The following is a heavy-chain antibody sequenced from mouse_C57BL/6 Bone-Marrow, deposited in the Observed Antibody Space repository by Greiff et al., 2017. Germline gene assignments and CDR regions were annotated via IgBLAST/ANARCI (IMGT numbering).Heavy chain of an antibody. J-gene: IGHJ3*01. CDR2: IYPGGGYT. Sequence: QVQLQQSGAELVRPGTSVKMSCKASGYTFTNYWIGWAKQRPGHGLEWLGDIYPGGGYTNYNEKFKGKATLTADKSSSAAYMQFNSLTSEDSAIYYCARSGSSGSWCAYWGQGTLVTVSA. D-gene: IGHD3-2*02. CDR3: ARSGSSGSWCAY. CDR1: GYTFTNYW. V-gene: IGHV1-63*01.